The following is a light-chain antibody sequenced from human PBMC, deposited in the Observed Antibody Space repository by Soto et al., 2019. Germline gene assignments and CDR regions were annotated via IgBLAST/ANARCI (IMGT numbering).Light chain of an antibody. CDR3: QQRSETWT. CDR1: QSVSNY. V-gene: IGKV3-11*01. J-gene: IGKJ1*01. CDR2: GAS. Sequence: EIVLTQSPATLSLSPGERATVSCRTSQSVSNYLAWYQQKPGQAPRLLIYGASNRATGIPARFSGSGSGTDVTLTISSREPEDLAVYYCQQRSETWTVGQGTRVEI.